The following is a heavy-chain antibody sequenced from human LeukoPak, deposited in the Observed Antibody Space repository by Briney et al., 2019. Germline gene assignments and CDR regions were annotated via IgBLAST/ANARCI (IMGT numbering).Heavy chain of an antibody. CDR2: INPNSGGT. CDR3: ARPYGPGSTSYYYYMDV. CDR1: GYTFTDYY. V-gene: IGHV1-2*02. D-gene: IGHD1-7*01. J-gene: IGHJ6*03. Sequence: ASVKVSCKASGYTFTDYYLHWVRQAPGQGLEWMGWINPNSGGTNSAQKFQGRVTMTRDTCISTAYMELSRLRSDDTAVYYCARPYGPGSTSYYYYMDVWGKGTTVTVSS.